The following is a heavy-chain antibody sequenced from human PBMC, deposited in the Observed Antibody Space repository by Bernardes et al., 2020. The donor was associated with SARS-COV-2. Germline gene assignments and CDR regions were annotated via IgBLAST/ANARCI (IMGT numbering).Heavy chain of an antibody. CDR3: ARIWVSGEAAGPFDY. Sequence: SGPTLVKPTQTLTLTCTFSGFSLSTSGMCVSWIRQPPGKALEWLALIDWDDDKYYSTSLKTRLTISKDTSKNQVVLTMTNMDPVDTATYYCARIWVSGEAAGPFDYWGQGTLVTVSS. CDR1: GFSLSTSGMC. V-gene: IGHV2-70*01. D-gene: IGHD6-13*01. J-gene: IGHJ4*02. CDR2: IDWDDDK.